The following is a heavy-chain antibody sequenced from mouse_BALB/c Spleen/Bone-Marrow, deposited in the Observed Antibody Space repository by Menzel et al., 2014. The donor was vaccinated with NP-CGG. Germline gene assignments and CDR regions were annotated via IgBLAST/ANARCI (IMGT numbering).Heavy chain of an antibody. D-gene: IGHD2-3*01. V-gene: IGHV1S33*01. Sequence: SGPELVKPGALVKISCKASGYTFTNYDINWVKQRPGQGLEWIGWIYPGDGSTKYNERFKGKATLTADKSSSTAYMQLSSLASENSAVYFCARGGGSSWYFDVWGAGTTVTVSS. J-gene: IGHJ1*01. CDR1: GYTFTNYD. CDR2: IYPGDGST. CDR3: ARGGGSSWYFDV.